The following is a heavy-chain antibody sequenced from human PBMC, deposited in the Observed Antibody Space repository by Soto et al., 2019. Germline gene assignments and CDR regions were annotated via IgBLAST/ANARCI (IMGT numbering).Heavy chain of an antibody. CDR3: ARRDTSGFLRYFDN. V-gene: IGHV1-69*06. CDR2: IVPNVGTV. D-gene: IGHD3-3*01. Sequence: SVKVSCKSSGGTFSSFINYPINWVRQAPGQGLEWMGGIVPNVGTVNYAQKFRGKVTITADKSTGTAYMELSSLRSEDTALFYCARRDTSGFLRYFDNWGQGTQVTVSS. J-gene: IGHJ4*02. CDR1: GGTFSSFINYP.